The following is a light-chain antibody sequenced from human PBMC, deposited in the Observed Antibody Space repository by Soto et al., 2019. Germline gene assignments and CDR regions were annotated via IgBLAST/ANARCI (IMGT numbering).Light chain of an antibody. V-gene: IGLV2-14*01. CDR2: DVT. CDR1: SSDVGGYNY. CDR3: CSYTTSNTRQIV. J-gene: IGLJ1*01. Sequence: HSVLTQAASVSGSPGQSITISCTRTSSDVGGYNYVSWYQQQPGKAPKFMIYDVTNRPSGVSNRFSGSKSGNTASLTISGLQAEDEADYYCCSYTTSNTRQIVFGTGTKVTVL.